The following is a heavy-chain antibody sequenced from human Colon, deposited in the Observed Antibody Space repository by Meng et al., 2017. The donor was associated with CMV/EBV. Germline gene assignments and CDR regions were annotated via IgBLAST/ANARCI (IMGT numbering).Heavy chain of an antibody. J-gene: IGHJ6*02. Sequence: GESLKISCAASGFTFSSYAMHWVRQAPGKGLEWVAVISYDGSNKYYADSVKGRFTISRDRSNNMVYLQMKSLRVEDTAVYYCARVGEFLALHYYYAMDVWGQGTTVTVSS. D-gene: IGHD3-3*01. V-gene: IGHV3-30*14. CDR1: GFTFSSYA. CDR2: ISYDGSNK. CDR3: ARVGEFLALHYYYAMDV.